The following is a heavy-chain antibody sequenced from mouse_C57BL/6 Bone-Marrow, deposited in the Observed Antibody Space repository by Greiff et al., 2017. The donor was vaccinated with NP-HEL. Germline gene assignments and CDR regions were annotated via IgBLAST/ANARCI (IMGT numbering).Heavy chain of an antibody. Sequence: EVKLQESGGGLVKPGGSLKLSCAASGFTFSSYAMSWVRQTPEKRLAWVATISDGGSYTYYPDNVKGRFTISRDNAKNNLYLQMSHLKSEDTAMYYCAREDYYGSPYYFDYWGQGTTLTVSS. J-gene: IGHJ2*01. CDR1: GFTFSSYA. CDR2: ISDGGSYT. V-gene: IGHV5-4*01. D-gene: IGHD1-1*01. CDR3: AREDYYGSPYYFDY.